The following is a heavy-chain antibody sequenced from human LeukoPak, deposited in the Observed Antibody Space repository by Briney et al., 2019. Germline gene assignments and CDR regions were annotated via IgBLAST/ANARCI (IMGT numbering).Heavy chain of an antibody. CDR2: IRYDGSNK. CDR3: AKPQSSGYQLNAYYFDY. Sequence: PGGSLRLSCAASGFTFSSYGMHWVRQAPGKGLEWVAFIRYDGSNKYYADSVKGRFTISRDNSKNTLYLQMNSLRAEDTAVYYCAKPQSSGYQLNAYYFDYWGQGTLVTVSS. J-gene: IGHJ4*02. V-gene: IGHV3-30*02. D-gene: IGHD5-12*01. CDR1: GFTFSSYG.